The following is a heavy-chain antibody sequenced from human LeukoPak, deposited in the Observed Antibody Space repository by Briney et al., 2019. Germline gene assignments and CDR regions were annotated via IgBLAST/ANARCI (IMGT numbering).Heavy chain of an antibody. CDR3: ARDPNQDTAMVYPYYFDY. CDR1: GGSISSSSYY. J-gene: IGHJ4*02. Sequence: SETLSLTCTVSGGSISSSSYYWGWIRQPPGKGLEWIGSIYYSGSTYYNPSPKSRVTISVDTSKNQFSLKLSSVTAADTAVYYCARDPNQDTAMVYPYYFDYWGQGTLVTVSS. CDR2: IYYSGST. D-gene: IGHD5-18*01. V-gene: IGHV4-39*07.